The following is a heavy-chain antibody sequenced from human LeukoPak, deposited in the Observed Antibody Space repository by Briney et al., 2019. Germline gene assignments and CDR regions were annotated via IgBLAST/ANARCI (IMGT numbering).Heavy chain of an antibody. J-gene: IGHJ4*02. CDR1: GFTVNSNY. CDR2: IYSGGST. Sequence: GGSLRLSCAASGFTVNSNYMSCVHQAPGRGLEWVSVIYSGGSTYYADSVKGRFTISRDNSKNTLFLQMNSLRAGDTAVYYCARGTVTMVDYWGQGTLVTVSS. V-gene: IGHV3-66*01. D-gene: IGHD3-10*01. CDR3: ARGTVTMVDY.